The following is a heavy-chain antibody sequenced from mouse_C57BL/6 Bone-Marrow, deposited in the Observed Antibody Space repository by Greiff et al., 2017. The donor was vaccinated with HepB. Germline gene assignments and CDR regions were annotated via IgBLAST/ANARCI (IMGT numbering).Heavy chain of an antibody. V-gene: IGHV1-82*01. CDR1: GYAFSSSW. Sequence: QVQLKQSGPELVKPGASVKISCKASGYAFSSSWMNWVKQRPGKGLEWIGRIYPGDGDTNYNGKFKGKATLTADKSSSTAYMQLSSLTSEDSAVYFCARWGLYYFDYWGQGTTRTVSS. J-gene: IGHJ2*01. CDR3: ARWGLYYFDY. CDR2: IYPGDGDT.